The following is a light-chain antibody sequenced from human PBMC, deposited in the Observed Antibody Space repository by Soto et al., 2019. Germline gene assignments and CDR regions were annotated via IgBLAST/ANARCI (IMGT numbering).Light chain of an antibody. CDR2: DVS. Sequence: QSALTQPASVSGSPGQSITISCTGTSSDVGGYNYVSWYQQHPGKAPKLMIYDVSNRPSGVSNRFPGSKSGNTASLTLPGLQAEDEADYYCSSYTSSSTVFGGGTKLTVL. CDR3: SSYTSSSTV. CDR1: SSDVGGYNY. V-gene: IGLV2-14*01. J-gene: IGLJ2*01.